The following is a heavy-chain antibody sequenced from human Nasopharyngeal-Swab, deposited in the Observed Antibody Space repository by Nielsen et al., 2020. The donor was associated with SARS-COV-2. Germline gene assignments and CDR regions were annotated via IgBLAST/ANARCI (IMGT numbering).Heavy chain of an antibody. Sequence: GESLKISCAASGFTFSSYAMHWVRQAPGKGLEYVSAISSNGGSTYYANSVKGRFTISRDNSKNTLYLQMGSLRAEDMAVYYCARDRAYDILTGYYRAAWGYWGQGTLVTVSS. D-gene: IGHD3-9*01. CDR1: GFTFSSYA. CDR3: ARDRAYDILTGYYRAAWGY. V-gene: IGHV3-64*01. CDR2: ISSNGGST. J-gene: IGHJ4*02.